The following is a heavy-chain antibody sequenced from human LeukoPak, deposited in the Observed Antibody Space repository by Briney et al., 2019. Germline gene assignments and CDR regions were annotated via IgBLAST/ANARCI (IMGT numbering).Heavy chain of an antibody. J-gene: IGHJ4*02. Sequence: SETLSLTCTVSGYSISSGYYWGWIRPPPGKGLEWIGSIYHSGSTYYNPSLKSRVTISVDTSKNQFSLKLSSVTAADTAVYYCARAVGRSYHDYWGQGTLVTASS. V-gene: IGHV4-38-2*02. D-gene: IGHD1-26*01. CDR2: IYHSGST. CDR3: ARAVGRSYHDY. CDR1: GYSISSGYY.